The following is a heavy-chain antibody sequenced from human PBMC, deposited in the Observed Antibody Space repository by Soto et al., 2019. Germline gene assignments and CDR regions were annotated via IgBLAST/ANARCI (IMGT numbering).Heavy chain of an antibody. CDR3: AKGSNHYYHSNTGDSYFDY. CDR1: GFTFSSYG. V-gene: IGHV3-30*18. CDR2: ISYDGSNK. Sequence: GGSLRLSCAASGFTFSSYGMHWVRQAPGKGLEWVAVISYDGSNKYYADSVKGRFTISRDNSKNTLYLQMNSLRAEDTAVYYCAKGSNHYYHSNTGDSYFDYWGQGTLVTVSS. D-gene: IGHD3-22*01. J-gene: IGHJ4*02.